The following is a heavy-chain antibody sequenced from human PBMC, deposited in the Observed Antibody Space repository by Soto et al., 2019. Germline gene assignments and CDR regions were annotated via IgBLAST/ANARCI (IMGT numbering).Heavy chain of an antibody. V-gene: IGHV1-58*01. D-gene: IGHD3-3*01. J-gene: IGHJ6*02. CDR1: GITFTSSA. CDR2: IVVGSGNT. Sequence: GASAKASCKASGITFTSSAVQWVRQARGQRLEWKGCIVVGSGNTNYAQKFQERVTITRDISTSTAYMELSSLRSEDTAVYSCAEAANFYPSKGPYYYDYGVVLLRQGPTVTVAS. CDR3: AEAANFYPSKGPYYYDYGVVL.